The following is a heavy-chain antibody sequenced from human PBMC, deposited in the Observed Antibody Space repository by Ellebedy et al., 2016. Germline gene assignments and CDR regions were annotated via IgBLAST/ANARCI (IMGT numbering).Heavy chain of an antibody. D-gene: IGHD3-10*01. CDR2: MNPNTGTT. CDR1: GYTFPSDD. CDR3: ARGWPYFFGSGIKD. J-gene: IGHJ4*02. V-gene: IGHV1-8*01. Sequence: ASVKVSXXASGYTFPSDDINWVRQATGQGLEWMGWMNPNTGTTGYAQRFQGRLTMTRNTSISTAYMELSSLRPEDAAVYYCARGWPYFFGSGIKDWGQGTQLTVSS.